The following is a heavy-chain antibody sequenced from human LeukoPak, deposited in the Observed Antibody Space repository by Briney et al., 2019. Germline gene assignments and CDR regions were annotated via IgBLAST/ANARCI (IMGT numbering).Heavy chain of an antibody. V-gene: IGHV4-30-2*01. CDR1: GGSISSGGYY. D-gene: IGHD2-2*01. Sequence: SQTLSLTCTVSGGSISSGGYYWSWIRQPPGKGLEWIGYIYHSGSTYYNPSLKSRVTISVDRSKNQFSLKLSSVTAADTAVYYCARWGSTSQNFDYWGQGTLVTVSS. CDR2: IYHSGST. J-gene: IGHJ4*02. CDR3: ARWGSTSQNFDY.